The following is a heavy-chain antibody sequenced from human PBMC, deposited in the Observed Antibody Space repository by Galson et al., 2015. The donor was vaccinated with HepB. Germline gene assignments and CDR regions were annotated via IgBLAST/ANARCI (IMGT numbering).Heavy chain of an antibody. CDR2: ISAYNGNT. CDR1: GYTFTSYG. V-gene: IGHV1-18*04. CDR3: ARGRYCSSTSCYYNWFDP. J-gene: IGHJ5*02. Sequence: SVKVSCKASGYTFTSYGISWVRQAPGQGLEWMGWISAYNGNTNYAQKLQGRVTMTTDTSTSTAYMELRSLRSDDTAVYYCARGRYCSSTSCYYNWFDPWGQGTLVTVSS. D-gene: IGHD2-2*01.